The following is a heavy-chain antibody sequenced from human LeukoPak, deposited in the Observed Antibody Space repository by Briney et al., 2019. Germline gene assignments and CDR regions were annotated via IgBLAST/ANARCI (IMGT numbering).Heavy chain of an antibody. CDR2: IYYSGST. J-gene: IGHJ4*02. Sequence: SETLSLTCAVYGGSFSGYYWSWIRQPPGKGLEWIGSIYYSGSTYYNPSLKSRDTISVDTSKNQFSLKLSSVTAADTAVYYCASPYYDILTGYYTFDYWGQGTLVTVSS. CDR1: GGSFSGYY. D-gene: IGHD3-9*01. CDR3: ASPYYDILTGYYTFDY. V-gene: IGHV4-34*01.